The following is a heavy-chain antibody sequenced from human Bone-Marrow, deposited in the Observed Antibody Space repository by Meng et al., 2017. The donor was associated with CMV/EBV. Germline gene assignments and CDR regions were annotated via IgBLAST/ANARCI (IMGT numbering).Heavy chain of an antibody. CDR2: LIPNTGNT. Sequence: SPFTNESLGWVLPATRHALEWMRWLIPNTGNTDYARSYQGRVSMFRNTSITTTYMELRSLRSDDTAVYYCARVARIAARPVGNWFDPWGQGTLVTVSS. V-gene: IGHV1-8*02. D-gene: IGHD6-6*01. CDR1: SPFTNES. J-gene: IGHJ5*02. CDR3: ARVARIAARPVGNWFDP.